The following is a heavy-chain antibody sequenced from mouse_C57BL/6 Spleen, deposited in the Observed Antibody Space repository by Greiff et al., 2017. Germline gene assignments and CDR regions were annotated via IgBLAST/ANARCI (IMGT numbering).Heavy chain of an antibody. J-gene: IGHJ4*01. CDR3: IAPYYYGSTYAMDY. D-gene: IGHD1-1*01. Sequence: EVKVEESGGGLVQPGGSMKLSCVASGFTFSNYWMNWVRQSPEKGLEWVAQIRLKSDNYATHYAESVKGRFTISRDDSKSSVYLQMNNLRAEDTGIYYCIAPYYYGSTYAMDYWGQGTSVTVSS. CDR1: GFTFSNYW. CDR2: IRLKSDNYAT. V-gene: IGHV6-3*01.